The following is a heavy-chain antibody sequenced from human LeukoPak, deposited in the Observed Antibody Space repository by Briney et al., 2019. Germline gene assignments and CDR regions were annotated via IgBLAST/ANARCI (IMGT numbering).Heavy chain of an antibody. CDR3: ARIQRDGYRQDDFDY. J-gene: IGHJ4*02. CDR2: IYYSGST. D-gene: IGHD5-24*01. CDR1: GGSISSSSYY. V-gene: IGHV4-39*07. Sequence: SETLSLTCTVSGGSISSSSYYWGWIRQPPGKGLEWIGSIYYSGSTYYNPSLKSRVTISVDTSKNQFSLKLSSVTAADTAVYYCARIQRDGYRQDDFDYWGQGTLVTVSS.